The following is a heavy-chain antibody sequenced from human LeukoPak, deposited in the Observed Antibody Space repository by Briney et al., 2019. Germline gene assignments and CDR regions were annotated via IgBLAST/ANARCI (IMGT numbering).Heavy chain of an antibody. Sequence: SETLSLTCTASGGSISSYYWSWIRQPPGKGLEWIGYIYYSGSTNYNPSLKSRVTISVDTSKNQFSLKLSSVTAADTAVYYCARDLYDILTGLPYGMDVWGQGTTVTVSS. CDR3: ARDLYDILTGLPYGMDV. J-gene: IGHJ6*02. D-gene: IGHD3-9*01. CDR1: GGSISSYY. V-gene: IGHV4-59*01. CDR2: IYYSGST.